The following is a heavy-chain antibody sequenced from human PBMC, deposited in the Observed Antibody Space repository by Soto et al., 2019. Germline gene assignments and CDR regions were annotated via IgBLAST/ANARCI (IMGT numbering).Heavy chain of an antibody. CDR3: AKAPLSSIAARRMNWFDP. CDR2: MNPNSGNT. V-gene: IGHV1-8*01. J-gene: IGHJ5*02. CDR1: GYTFTSYD. Sequence: GASVKVSCKASGYTFTSYDINWVRQATGQGLEWMGWMNPNSGNTGYAQKFQGRVTMTRNTSISTAYMELSSLRSEDTAVYYCAKAPLSSIAARRMNWFDPWGQGTLVTVSS. D-gene: IGHD6-6*01.